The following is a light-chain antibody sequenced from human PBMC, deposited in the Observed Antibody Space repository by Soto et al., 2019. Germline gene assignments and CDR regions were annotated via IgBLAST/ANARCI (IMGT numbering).Light chain of an antibody. J-gene: IGLJ3*02. V-gene: IGLV4-69*01. CDR3: QTWGTGSWV. Sequence: QPVLTQSPSASASLGASVKLTCTLSSGHSSYAIAWHQQQPEKGPWYLMKLNSDGSHSKGDGIPDRFSGSSSGAERYLTISSLQSEDEADYYCQTWGTGSWVFGGGTKLTVL. CDR2: LNSDGSH. CDR1: SGHSSYA.